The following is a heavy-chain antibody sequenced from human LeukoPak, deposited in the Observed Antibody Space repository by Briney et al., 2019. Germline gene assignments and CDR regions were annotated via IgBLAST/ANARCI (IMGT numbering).Heavy chain of an antibody. D-gene: IGHD6-13*01. CDR1: GGTFSSYA. V-gene: IGHV1-69*05. CDR3: AIPHKLVLNAFGI. CDR2: IIPIFGTA. Sequence: ASVKVSCKASGGTFSSYAISWVRQAPGQGLEWMGGIIPIFGTANYAQKFQGRVTISTDESTSTAYMELSSLRSEDTAVYYCAIPHKLVLNAFGIWGQGTMVTVSS. J-gene: IGHJ3*02.